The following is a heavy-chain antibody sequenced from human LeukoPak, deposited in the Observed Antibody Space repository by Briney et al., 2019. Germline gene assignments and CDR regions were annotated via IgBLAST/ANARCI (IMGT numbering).Heavy chain of an antibody. J-gene: IGHJ4*02. CDR3: ARDNDSRDPPHFDY. V-gene: IGHV1-2*02. CDR1: GYTFTGYY. Sequence: ASVKVSCKASGYTFTGYYMHWVRQAPGQGLEWMGWINPNSGGANYAQKFQGRVTMTRDTSISTAYMELSRLRSDDTAVYYCARDNDSRDPPHFDYWGQGTLVTVSS. CDR2: INPNSGGA. D-gene: IGHD3-16*01.